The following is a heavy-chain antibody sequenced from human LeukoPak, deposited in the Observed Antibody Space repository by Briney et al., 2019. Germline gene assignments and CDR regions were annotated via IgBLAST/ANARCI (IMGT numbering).Heavy chain of an antibody. J-gene: IGHJ4*02. CDR3: ARDVAGAGSY. D-gene: IGHD3-10*01. V-gene: IGHV3-74*01. CDR1: GYTFSYYW. CDR2: IDTDGRTT. Sequence: GGSLRLSCAAPGYTFSYYWMHWVRHVPGKGLGWVSRIDTDGRTTTYADSVKGRFTISRDNVQNTLYLQMNSLRAEDTAVYYCARDVAGAGSYWGQGIMVTVSS.